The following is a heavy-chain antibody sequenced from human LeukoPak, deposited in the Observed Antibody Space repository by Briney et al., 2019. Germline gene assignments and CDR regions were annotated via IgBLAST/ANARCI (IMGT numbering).Heavy chain of an antibody. CDR2: ISGSGGST. Sequence: GGSLRLSCAASGFTFSSYGMSWVRQAPGKGLEWVSAISGSGGSTYYADSVKGRFTISRDNSKNTLYLQMNSLRAEDTAVYYCARFSSSWYYDYWGQGTLVTVSS. V-gene: IGHV3-23*01. D-gene: IGHD6-13*01. CDR3: ARFSSSWYYDY. J-gene: IGHJ4*02. CDR1: GFTFSSYG.